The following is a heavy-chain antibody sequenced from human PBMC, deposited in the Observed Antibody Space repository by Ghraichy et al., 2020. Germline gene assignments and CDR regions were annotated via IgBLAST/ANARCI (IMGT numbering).Heavy chain of an antibody. Sequence: LSLTCAASGFTFSSYAMSWVRQAPGKGLEWVSAISGGDVNTYYADSVKGRFTISRDNSKSTLYLQMISLRAEDTAVYYCAKDGQEDPTDYYGMDVWGQGTMVTVSS. CDR2: ISGGDVNT. CDR1: GFTFSSYA. J-gene: IGHJ6*02. V-gene: IGHV3-23*01. CDR3: AKDGQEDPTDYYGMDV.